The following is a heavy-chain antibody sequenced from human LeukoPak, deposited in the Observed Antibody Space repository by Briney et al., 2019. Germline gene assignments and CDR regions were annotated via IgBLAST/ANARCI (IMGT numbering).Heavy chain of an antibody. J-gene: IGHJ1*01. D-gene: IGHD3-9*01. CDR3: ARGNILTGYCTTV. CDR1: GGSITGYY. CDR2: IHYTGPT. Sequence: SETLSLTCAVCGGSITGYYWSWIRQTPGRGLEWVGEIHYTGPTSYNPSLKTRATISTDTSKNQFSLRLSSVTAADTAVYYCARGNILTGYCTTVGGQ. V-gene: IGHV4-34*01.